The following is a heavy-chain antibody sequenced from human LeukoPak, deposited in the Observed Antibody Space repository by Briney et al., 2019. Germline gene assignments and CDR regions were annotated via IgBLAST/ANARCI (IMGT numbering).Heavy chain of an antibody. D-gene: IGHD3-3*01. CDR1: GGSFSGYY. CDR3: ARRSVNYDFWSGRRHDAFDI. V-gene: IGHV4-34*01. J-gene: IGHJ3*02. Sequence: SETLSLTCAVYGGSFSGYYWSWIRQPPGKGLEWIGEINHSGSTNYNPSLKSRVTISVDTSKNQFSLKLSSVTAADTAVYYCARRSVNYDFWSGRRHDAFDIWGQGTMVTVSS. CDR2: INHSGST.